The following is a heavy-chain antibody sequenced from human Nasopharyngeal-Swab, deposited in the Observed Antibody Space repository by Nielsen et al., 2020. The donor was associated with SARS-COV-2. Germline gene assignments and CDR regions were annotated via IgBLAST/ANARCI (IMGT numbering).Heavy chain of an antibody. Sequence: ASVKVSCKASGYSFTSYHMYWVRQAPGQGLEWMGWINPKTGVTNYAQKFQGRVTMTRDTSISTAYMDLSRLKSDDTAVYYCARHFGVVISHYYFYGMHVWGQGTTVTVSS. J-gene: IGHJ6*02. D-gene: IGHD3-3*01. CDR2: INPKTGVT. V-gene: IGHV1-2*02. CDR1: GYSFTSYH. CDR3: ARHFGVVISHYYFYGMHV.